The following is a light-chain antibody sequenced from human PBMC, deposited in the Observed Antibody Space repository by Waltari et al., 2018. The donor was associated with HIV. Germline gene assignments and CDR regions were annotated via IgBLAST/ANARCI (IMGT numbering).Light chain of an antibody. CDR1: SSDVGGYNY. J-gene: IGLJ3*02. Sequence: QSALTQPASVSGSPGQSITISCTGTSSDVGGYNYVSWYQQHPGKAPKLMIYEVTNRPSGGSNRFSGSKSGNTPSLTISGVQPEDEADYYCSSHTSSTTRVFGGGTKLTVL. V-gene: IGLV2-14*01. CDR3: SSHTSSTTRV. CDR2: EVT.